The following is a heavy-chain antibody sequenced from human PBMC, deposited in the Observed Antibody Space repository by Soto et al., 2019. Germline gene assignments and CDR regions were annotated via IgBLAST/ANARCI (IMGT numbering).Heavy chain of an antibody. D-gene: IGHD2-15*01. CDR3: AHRRSGSCSWTQDNWFDA. Sequence: SGPTLVNPRQTLTLTCTFSGFSLSTSGXGVGWIRQPPGKALEWLALIYWDDDKRYSPSLKSRLTITKDTSKNQVVLTMTNMDPVDTATYYCAHRRSGSCSWTQDNWFDAWGQGTLVTVSS. CDR2: IYWDDDK. J-gene: IGHJ5*02. CDR1: GFSLSTSGXG. V-gene: IGHV2-5*02.